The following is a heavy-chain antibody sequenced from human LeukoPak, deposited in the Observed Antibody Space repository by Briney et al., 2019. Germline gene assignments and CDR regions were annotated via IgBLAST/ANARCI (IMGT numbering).Heavy chain of an antibody. V-gene: IGHV4-34*01. J-gene: IGHJ4*02. D-gene: IGHD6-19*01. CDR1: GGSFSGYY. CDR2: INHSGST. CDR3: ARGPIAVAGGNFDY. Sequence: SETLSLTRAVYGGSFSGYYWSWIRQPPGKGLEWIGEINHSGSTNYNPSLKSRVTISVDTSKNQFSLKLSSVTAADTAVYYCARGPIAVAGGNFDYWGQGTLVTVSS.